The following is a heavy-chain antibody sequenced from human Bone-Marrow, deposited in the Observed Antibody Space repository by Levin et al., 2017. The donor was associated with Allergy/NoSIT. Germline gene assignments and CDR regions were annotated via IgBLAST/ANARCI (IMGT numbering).Heavy chain of an antibody. D-gene: IGHD2-15*01. Sequence: GESLKISCAASGFTFSSYWMSWVRQAPGKGLEWVANIKQDGSEKYYVDSVKGRFTISRDNAKNSLYLQMNSLRAEDTAVYYCARECGSCPLYYYYGMDVWGQGTTVTVSS. CDR3: ARECGSCPLYYYYGMDV. V-gene: IGHV3-7*01. CDR1: GFTFSSYW. J-gene: IGHJ6*02. CDR2: IKQDGSEK.